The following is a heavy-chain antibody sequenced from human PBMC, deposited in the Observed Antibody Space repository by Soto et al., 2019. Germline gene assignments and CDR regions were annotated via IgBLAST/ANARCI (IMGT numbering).Heavy chain of an antibody. CDR3: ARDSRGVLRYFDWLPSPDYYGMDV. J-gene: IGHJ6*02. CDR1: GYTFTSYY. D-gene: IGHD3-9*01. Sequence: EASVKVSCKASGYTFTSYYMHRVRQAPGQGLEWMGIINPSGGSTSYAQKFQGRVTMTRDTSTSTVYMELSSLRSEDTAVYYCARDSRGVLRYFDWLPSPDYYGMDVWGQGTTVTVSS. CDR2: INPSGGST. V-gene: IGHV1-46*01.